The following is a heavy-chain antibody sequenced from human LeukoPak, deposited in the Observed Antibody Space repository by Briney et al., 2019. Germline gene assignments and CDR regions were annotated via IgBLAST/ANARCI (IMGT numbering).Heavy chain of an antibody. CDR3: AKAVYYYGSGSHDY. J-gene: IGHJ4*02. CDR2: ISGSGDIT. D-gene: IGHD3-10*01. V-gene: IGHV3-23*01. Sequence: GGSLRLSCAASGFTFSSYDMRWVRQAPGKGLEWVSAISGSGDITDYADSVKGRFTISRDNHKITLYLLMNSLRAEDTAVYYCAKAVYYYGSGSHDYWGQGTLVTVSS. CDR1: GFTFSSYD.